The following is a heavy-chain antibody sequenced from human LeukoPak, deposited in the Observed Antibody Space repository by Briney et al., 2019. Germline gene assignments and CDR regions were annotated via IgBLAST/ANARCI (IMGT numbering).Heavy chain of an antibody. V-gene: IGHV1-2*02. J-gene: IGHJ4*02. Sequence: GSVKVSCKAAGYTFIGYYLHWVRQAPGQGLEWMGWISTHNGDTNYAQKFQGRVTMTRDTSITTAYMELSRLKSDNTAVYYCATVRDIVVGGGPYYFDYWGQGTLVTVSS. CDR3: ATVRDIVVGGGPYYFDY. CDR1: GYTFIGYY. D-gene: IGHD2-15*01. CDR2: ISTHNGDT.